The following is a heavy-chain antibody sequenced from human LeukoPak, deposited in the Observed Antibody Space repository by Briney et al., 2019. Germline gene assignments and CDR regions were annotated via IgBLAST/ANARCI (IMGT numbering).Heavy chain of an antibody. CDR3: ARPSFLGYCSSTSCPPNYYYYYMDV. D-gene: IGHD2-2*01. CDR2: IYYSGST. Sequence: SETLSLTCTVSGGSLSSYYWSWIRQPPGKGLEWIGYIYYSGSTNYNPSLKSRVTISVDTSKNQFSLKLSSVTAADTAVYYCARPSFLGYCSSTSCPPNYYYYYMDVWGKGTTVTVSS. CDR1: GGSLSSYY. J-gene: IGHJ6*03. V-gene: IGHV4-59*08.